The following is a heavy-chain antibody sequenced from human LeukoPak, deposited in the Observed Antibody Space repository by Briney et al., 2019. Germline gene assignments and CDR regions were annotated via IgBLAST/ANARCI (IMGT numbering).Heavy chain of an antibody. CDR1: GYTITGYY. CDR3: AIVGEALDY. Sequence: ASVKVSCKAFGYTITGYYIHWVRQAPGQGLEWMGWINPNNGGTNSAQKFQGRVTMTRDTSISTAYMELNRLRSDDTAVYYCAIVGEALDYWGQGTLVTVSS. J-gene: IGHJ4*02. V-gene: IGHV1-2*02. D-gene: IGHD4-17*01. CDR2: INPNNGGT.